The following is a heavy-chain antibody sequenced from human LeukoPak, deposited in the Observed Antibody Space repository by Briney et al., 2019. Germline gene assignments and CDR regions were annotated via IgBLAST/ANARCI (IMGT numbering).Heavy chain of an antibody. CDR1: GGSISSGGYY. CDR3: ARDGLSYTATTTAWFDP. Sequence: PSEILSLTCTVSGGSISSGGYYWSWIRQHPGKGLEWIGYIYYSGSTYYNPSLKSRVTISVDTSKNQFSLKLSSVTAADTAVYYCARDGLSYTATTTAWFDPWGQGTLVTVSS. J-gene: IGHJ5*02. D-gene: IGHD1-26*01. V-gene: IGHV4-31*03. CDR2: IYYSGST.